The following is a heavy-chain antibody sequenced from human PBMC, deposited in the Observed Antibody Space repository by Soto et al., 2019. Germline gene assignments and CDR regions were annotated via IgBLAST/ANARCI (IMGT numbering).Heavy chain of an antibody. CDR2: ISYDGSNK. CDR1: GFTFSSYG. Sequence: QVQLVESGGGVVQPGRSLRLSCAASGFTFSSYGMHWVRQAPGKGLEWVAVISYDGSNKYYADSVKGRFTISRDNSKNTLYLQMNSLRAEDTAVYYCAKDGVGWLRFHYYYYYGMDVWGQGTTVTVPS. CDR3: AKDGVGWLRFHYYYYYGMDV. V-gene: IGHV3-30*18. J-gene: IGHJ6*02. D-gene: IGHD5-12*01.